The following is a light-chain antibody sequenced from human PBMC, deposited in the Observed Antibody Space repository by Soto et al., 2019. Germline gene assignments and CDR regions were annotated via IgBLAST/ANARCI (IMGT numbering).Light chain of an antibody. CDR3: NSYTSSSTYV. CDR1: SSDVGSYNR. CDR2: EVS. V-gene: IGLV2-18*02. J-gene: IGLJ1*01. Sequence: QSALTQPPSVSGSPGQSVTISCTGTSSDVGSYNRVSCYQQPPGTAPKLMIYEVSNRPSGVPDRFSGSKSGNTASLTISGLQAEDEAHYYCNSYTSSSTYVFGTGTKLTVL.